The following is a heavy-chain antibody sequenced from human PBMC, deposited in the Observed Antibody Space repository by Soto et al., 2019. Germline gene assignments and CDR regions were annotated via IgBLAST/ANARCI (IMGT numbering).Heavy chain of an antibody. J-gene: IGHJ4*02. CDR2: ISSSSSDV. CDR1: GFTFSTYS. Sequence: PGGSLRLSCASSGFTFSTYSMNCVRHAPVKGLEWVSSISSSSSDVFYADSVKGRFTISRDNAKNSLYLQMNSLRVEDTAVYYCVRDFVAATGFFEYWGLGTLVTVSS. V-gene: IGHV3-21*01. D-gene: IGHD6-19*01. CDR3: VRDFVAATGFFEY.